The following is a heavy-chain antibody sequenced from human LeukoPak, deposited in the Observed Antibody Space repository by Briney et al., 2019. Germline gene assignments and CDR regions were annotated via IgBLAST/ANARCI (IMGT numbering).Heavy chain of an antibody. CDR1: GFTFDDYA. CDR2: ISWNSGSI. J-gene: IGHJ3*02. V-gene: IGHV3-9*01. Sequence: PGRSLRLSCAASGFTFDDYAMHWVRQAPGKGLEWGSGISWNSGSIGYADSVKGRFTISRDNAKNSLYLQMNSLRAEDTALYYCAKDIHDYGDLEPDAFDIWGQGTMVTVSS. CDR3: AKDIHDYGDLEPDAFDI. D-gene: IGHD4-17*01.